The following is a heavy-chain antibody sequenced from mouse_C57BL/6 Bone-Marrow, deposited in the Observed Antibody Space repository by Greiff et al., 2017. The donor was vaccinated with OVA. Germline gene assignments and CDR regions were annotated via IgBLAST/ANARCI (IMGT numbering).Heavy chain of an antibody. CDR1: GFTFSDYG. V-gene: IGHV5-15*01. CDR2: ISNLAYSI. D-gene: IGHD5-1*01. J-gene: IGHJ1*03. Sequence: EVKLVESGGGLVQPGGSLKLSCAASGFTFSDYGMAWVRQAPRKGPEWVAFISNLAYSIYYADTVTGRFTISRENAKNTLYLEMRSLRAEGTAMCYCARHSEYNWYFDVWGTGTTVTASS. CDR3: ARHSEYNWYFDV.